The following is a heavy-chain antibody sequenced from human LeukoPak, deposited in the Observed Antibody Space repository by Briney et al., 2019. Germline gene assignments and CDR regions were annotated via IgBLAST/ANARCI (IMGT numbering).Heavy chain of an antibody. Sequence: PGGSLRLSCAASGFTFSSYWMNWARQAPGKGLEWVASINHNGNVNYYVDSVKGRFTISRDNAKNSLYLQMSNLRAEDTAVYYCTRGYYRVDFWGQGTLVTVSS. CDR1: GFTFSSYW. CDR3: TRGYYRVDF. CDR2: INHNGNVN. D-gene: IGHD2-15*01. J-gene: IGHJ4*02. V-gene: IGHV3-7*04.